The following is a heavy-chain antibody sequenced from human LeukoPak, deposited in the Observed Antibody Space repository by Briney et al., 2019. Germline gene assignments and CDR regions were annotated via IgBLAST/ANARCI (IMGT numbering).Heavy chain of an antibody. V-gene: IGHV4-59*01. J-gene: IGHJ4*02. CDR3: ARNRVVGAPNFDY. D-gene: IGHD1-26*01. CDR2: IYYSGST. CDR1: GGSISSYY. Sequence: PSETLSLTCTVSGGSISSYYWSWIRQPPGKGLEWLGYIYYSGSTNYNPSLKSRVTISLDTSKNQFSLRLTSVTAADTAVYYRARNRVVGAPNFDYWGQGTLVTVFS.